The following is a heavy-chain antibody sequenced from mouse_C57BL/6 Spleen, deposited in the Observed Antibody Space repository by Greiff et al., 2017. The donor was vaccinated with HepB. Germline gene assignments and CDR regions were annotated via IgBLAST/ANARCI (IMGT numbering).Heavy chain of an antibody. J-gene: IGHJ3*01. V-gene: IGHV1-4*01. CDR2: INPSSGYT. CDR1: GYTFTSYT. D-gene: IGHD2-3*01. Sequence: QVQLKESGAELARPGASVKMSCKASGYTFTSYTMHWVKQRPGQGLEWIGYINPSSGYTKYNQKFKDKATLTADKSSSTAYMQLSSLTSDDSAVYYCARPSCYDGILYSWFAYWGQGTLVTVSA. CDR3: ARPSCYDGILYSWFAY.